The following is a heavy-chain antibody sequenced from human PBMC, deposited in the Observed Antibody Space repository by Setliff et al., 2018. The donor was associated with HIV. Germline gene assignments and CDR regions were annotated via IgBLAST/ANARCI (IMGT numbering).Heavy chain of an antibody. V-gene: IGHV1-2*06. D-gene: IGHD7-27*01. J-gene: IGHJ4*02. CDR1: GYTFTSYA. CDR2: INPNSCGT. Sequence: ASVKVSCKASGYTFTSYAMNWVRQAPGQGLEWMGRINPNSCGTDYSQRFQGRVTMTRDTSINTAYMQLSRLRSDDTAVYYCARQLSNSLDQWGQGTLVTVSS. CDR3: ARQLSNSLDQ.